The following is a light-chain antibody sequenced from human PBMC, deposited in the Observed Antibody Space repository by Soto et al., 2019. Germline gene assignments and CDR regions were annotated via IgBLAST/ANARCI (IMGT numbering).Light chain of an antibody. CDR1: NSDVGGYNY. Sequence: QSALTQPRSVSGSPGQSVTISCTGTNSDVGGYNYVSWYQQHPGKAPKLMIYDVTKRPSGVPDRFSGSMSGNTASLTISGLQADDEADYYCCSYAGSYIYVFGTGTKVTVL. CDR2: DVT. J-gene: IGLJ1*01. CDR3: CSYAGSYIYV. V-gene: IGLV2-11*01.